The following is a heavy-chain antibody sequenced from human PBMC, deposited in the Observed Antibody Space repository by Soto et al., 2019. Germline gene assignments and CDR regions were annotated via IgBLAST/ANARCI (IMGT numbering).Heavy chain of an antibody. CDR1: GVSISSYY. D-gene: IGHD6-13*01. J-gene: IGHJ5*02. Sequence: SETLSLTCTVSGVSISSYYWSWIRQPPGKGLEWIGYIYYSGSTNYNPSLKSRVTISVDTSKNQFSLKLSSVTAADTAVYYCARQTVYSSNNWFDPWGQGTLVTVSS. V-gene: IGHV4-59*01. CDR3: ARQTVYSSNNWFDP. CDR2: IYYSGST.